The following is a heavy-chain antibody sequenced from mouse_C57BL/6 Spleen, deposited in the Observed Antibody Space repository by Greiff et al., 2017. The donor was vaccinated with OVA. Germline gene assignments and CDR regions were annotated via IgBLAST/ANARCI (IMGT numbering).Heavy chain of an antibody. D-gene: IGHD5-1-1*01. CDR2: IDPETGGT. J-gene: IGHJ3*01. CDR1: GYTFTDNE. V-gene: IGHV1-15*01. Sequence: QVQLKESGAELVRPGASVTLSCKASGYTFTDNEMHWVKQTPVHGLEWIGAIDPETGGTAYNQKFKGKAILTADKSSSTAYMELRSLTSEDSAVYYCTRGRYPWFAYWGQGTLVTVSA. CDR3: TRGRYPWFAY.